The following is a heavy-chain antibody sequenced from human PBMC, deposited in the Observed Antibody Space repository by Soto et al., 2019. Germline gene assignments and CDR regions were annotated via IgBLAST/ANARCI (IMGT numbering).Heavy chain of an antibody. CDR3: ARDAAVPGESDRFDF. D-gene: IGHD6-19*01. Sequence: SETLSLTCAVSGDSVTSNVLWSWVRQPPGKGLEWIGEAYHNGLTNYNPSLKGRVTMSVDTSKNEFSLKLNSLSAADTAIYYCARDAAVPGESDRFDFWGRGILVTVYS. CDR2: AYHNGLT. J-gene: IGHJ4*02. CDR1: GDSVTSNVL. V-gene: IGHV4-4*02.